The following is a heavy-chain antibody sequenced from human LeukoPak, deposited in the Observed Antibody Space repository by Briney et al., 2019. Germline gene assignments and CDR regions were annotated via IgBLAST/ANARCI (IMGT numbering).Heavy chain of an antibody. Sequence: GGSLRLSCAASGFIFSTYSMNWVRQAPGKGLEWVSSISSSTSYIYYADSVKGRFTISRDNAKNSLYLQMNSLRVEDTAVYYCARDRGYSSYDYWGQGTMVTVSS. CDR1: GFIFSTYS. CDR3: ARDRGYSSYDY. D-gene: IGHD6-19*01. CDR2: ISSSTSYI. V-gene: IGHV3-21*01. J-gene: IGHJ4*02.